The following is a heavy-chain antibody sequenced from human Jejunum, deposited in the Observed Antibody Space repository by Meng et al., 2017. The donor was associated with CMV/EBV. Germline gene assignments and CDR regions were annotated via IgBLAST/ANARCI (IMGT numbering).Heavy chain of an antibody. CDR2: IQGSNSDT. J-gene: IGHJ4*02. CDR3: ARYYDFWGGSANVYFFDY. CDR1: FGRYA. V-gene: IGHV3-23*03. D-gene: IGHD3-3*01. Sequence: FGRYAMAWVRQAPGKGLEWVSGIQGSNSDTYYADSVRGRFTISRDNSRSTVFLQMNSLRAEDTAVYYCARYYDFWGGSANVYFFDYWGQGTLVTVSS.